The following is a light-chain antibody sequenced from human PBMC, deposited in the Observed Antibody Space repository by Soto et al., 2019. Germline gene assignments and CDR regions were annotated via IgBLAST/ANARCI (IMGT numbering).Light chain of an antibody. J-gene: IGKJ1*01. CDR3: QQYGSSPQWT. CDR2: GVS. Sequence: IVMTQSPATLSVSPGERATLSCRASQSVSSKLAWFQQKPGQAPSLLIYGVSTRATGVPVRFSGSGSGTDFTLTISRLEPEDFAVYYCQQYGSSPQWTFGQGTKVDIK. CDR1: QSVSSK. V-gene: IGKV3-20*01.